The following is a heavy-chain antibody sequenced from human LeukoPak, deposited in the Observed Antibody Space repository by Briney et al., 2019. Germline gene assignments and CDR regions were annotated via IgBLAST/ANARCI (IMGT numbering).Heavy chain of an antibody. J-gene: IGHJ3*02. CDR3: ARGSPQQYYDILTGYYIEAFDI. Sequence: SVKVSCKASGGTFSSYTISWVRQAPGQGLEWMGRIIPILGIANYAQKFQGRVTITADKSTSTAYMELSSLRSEDTAVYYCARGSPQQYYDILTGYYIEAFDIWGQGTIVTVSS. D-gene: IGHD3-9*01. V-gene: IGHV1-69*02. CDR1: GGTFSSYT. CDR2: IIPILGIA.